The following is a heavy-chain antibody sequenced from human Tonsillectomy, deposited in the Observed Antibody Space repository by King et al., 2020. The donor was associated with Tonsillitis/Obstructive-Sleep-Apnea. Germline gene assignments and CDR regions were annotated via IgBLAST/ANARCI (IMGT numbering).Heavy chain of an antibody. CDR3: AKGPLCSSTSCYTLGAFDY. Sequence: DVQLVESGGGLVQPGGSLRLSCTASGFTFSYYAMSWVRQAPGKGLEWVSSISVSSNSTYYADSVKGRFTISGDNSKTTLYLQMSSLRAEDTAVYYCAKGPLCSSTSCYTLGAFDYWGQGTLVTVSS. CDR2: ISVSSNST. V-gene: IGHV3-23*04. CDR1: GFTFSYYA. D-gene: IGHD2-2*02. J-gene: IGHJ4*02.